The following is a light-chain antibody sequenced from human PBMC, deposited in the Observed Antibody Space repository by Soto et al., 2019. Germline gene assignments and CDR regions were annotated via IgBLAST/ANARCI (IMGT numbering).Light chain of an antibody. CDR2: AAS. CDR3: QQSSNLPRT. CDR1: QSISTY. V-gene: IGKV1-39*01. Sequence: DIQMTQSPSSLSASVGDGVTITCRTSQSISTYLNWYQHKPGKAPKLLIYAASSLQSGVLSRFSGRGSDTDFTLSISSLQPEDFATYYCQQSSNLPRTFGPGTKVDI. J-gene: IGKJ3*01.